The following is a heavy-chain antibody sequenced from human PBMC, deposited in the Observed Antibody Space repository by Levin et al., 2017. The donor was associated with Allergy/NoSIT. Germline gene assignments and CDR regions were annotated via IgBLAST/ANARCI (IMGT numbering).Heavy chain of an antibody. CDR1: GYTLTQLS. J-gene: IGHJ6*02. CDR2: FDPGDGEA. D-gene: IGHD6-19*01. Sequence: GESLKISCKVSGYTLTQLSMQWVRQTPGKGLGWMGGFDPGDGEAIYAQKFQGRLTMTEDISTDTAYMELSSLTSEDTAVYFCATGSQWLIDIQLNYNSHGMDVWGQGTTVTVSS. CDR3: ATGSQWLIDIQLNYNSHGMDV. V-gene: IGHV1-24*01.